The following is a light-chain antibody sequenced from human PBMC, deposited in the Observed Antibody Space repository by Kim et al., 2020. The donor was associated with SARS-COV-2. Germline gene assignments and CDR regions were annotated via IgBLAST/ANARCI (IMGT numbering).Light chain of an antibody. Sequence: TPGQRVTISCSGSSSNIGSNTVNWYQQLPGTAPKLLIYSNNQRPSGVPDRFSGSKSGTSASLAISGLQSEDEADYYCAAWDDSLWVFGGGTKVTVL. CDR2: SNN. CDR1: SSNIGSNT. J-gene: IGLJ3*02. V-gene: IGLV1-44*01. CDR3: AAWDDSLWV.